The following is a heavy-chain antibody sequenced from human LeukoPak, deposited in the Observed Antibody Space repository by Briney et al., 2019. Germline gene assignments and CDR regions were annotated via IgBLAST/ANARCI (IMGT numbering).Heavy chain of an antibody. J-gene: IGHJ2*01. D-gene: IGHD3-10*01. CDR1: GGSINTYY. Sequence: SETLSLTCTVSGGSINTYYWSWIRQPPGKGLEWLGYIYYSGSTNYNPSLKSRVTISVDTSKSQFSLKLRSVTAADTAVYYCARDLGFGEARYFDLWGRGTLVTVSS. V-gene: IGHV4-59*01. CDR2: IYYSGST. CDR3: ARDLGFGEARYFDL.